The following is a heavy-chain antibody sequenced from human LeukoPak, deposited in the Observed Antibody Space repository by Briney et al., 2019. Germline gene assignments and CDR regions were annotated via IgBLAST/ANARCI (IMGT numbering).Heavy chain of an antibody. D-gene: IGHD6-13*01. CDR1: GFTFSNYG. CDR3: AKAPYRGGSSWTEFDY. Sequence: HPGGSLRLSCAASGFTFSNYGIHWVRQAPGKGLEWVAFIRYDGSDKYYADSVKGRFTISRDSSKNTVYLQMNSLRDEDTAVYYCAKAPYRGGSSWTEFDYWGQGTLVTVSS. J-gene: IGHJ4*02. V-gene: IGHV3-30*02. CDR2: IRYDGSDK.